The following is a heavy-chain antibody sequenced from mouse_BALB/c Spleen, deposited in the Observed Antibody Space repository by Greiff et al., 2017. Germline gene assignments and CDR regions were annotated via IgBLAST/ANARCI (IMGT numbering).Heavy chain of an antibody. V-gene: IGHV14-3*02. CDR1: GFNIKDTY. Sequence: VQLKQSGAELVKPGASVKLSCTASGFNIKDTYMHWVKQRPEQGLEWIGRIDPANGNTKYDPKFQGKATITADTSSNTAYLQLSSLTSEDTAVYYCARDYDGYGWFAYWGQGTLVTVSA. D-gene: IGHD2-3*01. CDR2: IDPANGNT. CDR3: ARDYDGYGWFAY. J-gene: IGHJ3*01.